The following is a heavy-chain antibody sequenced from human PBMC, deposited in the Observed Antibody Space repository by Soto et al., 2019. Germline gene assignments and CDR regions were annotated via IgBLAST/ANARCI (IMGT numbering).Heavy chain of an antibody. CDR1: GGSISSGFYY. J-gene: IGHJ6*02. Sequence: PSETLSLTCTVSGGSISSGFYYWTWIRQHPGKRMERIGYIYYSGSTYYNPSLKSRVTISVDTSKNQFSLKLSSVTAADTAVYYCASHFDFSGSYYIPSVYYYYYGMDVWGQGTTVTVSS. CDR2: IYYSGST. D-gene: IGHD3-10*01. CDR3: ASHFDFSGSYYIPSVYYYYYGMDV. V-gene: IGHV4-61*01.